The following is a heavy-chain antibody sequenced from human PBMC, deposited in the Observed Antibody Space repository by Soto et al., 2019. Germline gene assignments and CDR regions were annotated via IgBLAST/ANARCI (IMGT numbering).Heavy chain of an antibody. CDR2: INPSGGST. D-gene: IGHD3-16*01. Sequence: QVQLVQSGAEVKKPGASVKVSCKASGYTFTSYYMHWVRQAPVQGLEWMGIINPSGGSTSYAQKFQGRATMTRDTSTSTVYMELISLRSEDTAVYYCAGNDLITIAYWGQGTLVTVSS. CDR3: AGNDLITIAY. J-gene: IGHJ4*02. V-gene: IGHV1-46*01. CDR1: GYTFTSYY.